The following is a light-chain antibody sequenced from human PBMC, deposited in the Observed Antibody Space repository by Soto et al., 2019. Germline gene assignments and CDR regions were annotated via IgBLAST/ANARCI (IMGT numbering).Light chain of an antibody. J-gene: IGKJ3*01. CDR2: DAS. CDR1: QSVSSY. V-gene: IGKV3-11*01. Sequence: EIVLTQSPATLSLSPGERATLSCRVSQSVSSYLAWYQQKPGQAPRLLIYDASNRATGIPARFSGSGSGTDFTLTISSLEPEDFAVYYCQQRSHWPPTFGPGTKVDIK. CDR3: QQRSHWPPT.